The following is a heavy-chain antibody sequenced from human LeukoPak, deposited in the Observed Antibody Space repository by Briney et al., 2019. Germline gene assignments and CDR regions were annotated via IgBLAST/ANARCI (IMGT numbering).Heavy chain of an antibody. CDR2: ISYDGSNK. V-gene: IGHV3-30*18. Sequence: GESLKISCKGSGYSFSSYWIGWVRQMPGKGLEWVAVISYDGSNKYYADSVKGRFTISRDNSKNTLYLQMNSLRAEDAAVYYCAKDKQSRYCSGGSCGDAFDIWGQGTMVTVSS. J-gene: IGHJ3*02. CDR1: GYSFSSYW. CDR3: AKDKQSRYCSGGSCGDAFDI. D-gene: IGHD2-15*01.